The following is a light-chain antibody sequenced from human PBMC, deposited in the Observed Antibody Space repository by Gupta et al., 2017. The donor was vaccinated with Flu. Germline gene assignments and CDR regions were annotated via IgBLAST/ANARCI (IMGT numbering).Light chain of an antibody. CDR1: DSNIGNKY. Sequence: SDSNIGNKYVLWYQQLPGTAPKLLIYENNKRPSGIPDRFSGSKSGTSATLGITGLQTGDEADYYCGAWDSSLSIYVFGTGTKVTVL. V-gene: IGLV1-51*02. CDR3: GAWDSSLSIYV. CDR2: ENN. J-gene: IGLJ1*01.